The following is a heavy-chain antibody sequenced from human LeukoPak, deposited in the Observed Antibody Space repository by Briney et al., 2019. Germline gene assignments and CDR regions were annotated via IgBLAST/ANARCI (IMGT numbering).Heavy chain of an antibody. CDR3: ANGARYSSSWYGSYYYGMDV. CDR1: GGTFSSYA. Sequence: GASVKVSCKASGGTFSSYAISWVRQAPGQGLEWMGRIIPILGTANYAQKFQGRVTITADKSTSTAYMELSSLRSEDTAVYYCANGARYSSSWYGSYYYGMDVWGQGTTVTVSS. D-gene: IGHD6-13*01. CDR2: IIPILGTA. V-gene: IGHV1-69*04. J-gene: IGHJ6*02.